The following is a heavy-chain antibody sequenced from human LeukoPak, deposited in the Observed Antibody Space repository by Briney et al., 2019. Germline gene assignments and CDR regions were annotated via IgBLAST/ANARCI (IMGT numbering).Heavy chain of an antibody. CDR3: AKETSRIGGSMASFDY. D-gene: IGHD1-26*01. CDR2: ISGSGGST. Sequence: GGSLRLSCAASGLTFSSYGMSWVRQAPGKGLEWVSAISGSGGSTYYADSVKGRFTISRDNSKNTLYLQMNSLRAEDTAVYYCAKETSRIGGSMASFDYWGQGTLVTVSS. J-gene: IGHJ4*02. V-gene: IGHV3-23*01. CDR1: GLTFSSYG.